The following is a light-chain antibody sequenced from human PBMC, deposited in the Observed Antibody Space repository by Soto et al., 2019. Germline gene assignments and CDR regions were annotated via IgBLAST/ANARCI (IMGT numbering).Light chain of an antibody. V-gene: IGKV2-28*01. J-gene: IGKJ3*01. CDR2: LGS. Sequence: DFVMTQSPLSLPVTPGEPASISCRSSQSLLHSNGYNYLDWYLQKPEQSPQLLIYLGSNRASGVPDRFSGSGSGTDFTLKISRLEAEDVGVYYCMQALQTPFTFGPGTKVDIK. CDR1: QSLLHSNGYNY. CDR3: MQALQTPFT.